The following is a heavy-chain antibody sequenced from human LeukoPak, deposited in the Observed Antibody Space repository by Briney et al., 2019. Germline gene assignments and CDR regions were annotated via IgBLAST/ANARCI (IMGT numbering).Heavy chain of an antibody. CDR3: ARGYSSGTPRAFDI. Sequence: GRSLRLSCAASGFTFSSYGMHWVRQAPGKGLEWVAVISYDGSNKYYADSVKGRFTISRDNSKNTLYLQMNSLRAEDTAVYYCARGYSSGTPRAFDIWGQGTMVTVSS. J-gene: IGHJ3*02. CDR2: ISYDGSNK. V-gene: IGHV3-30*03. CDR1: GFTFSSYG. D-gene: IGHD6-25*01.